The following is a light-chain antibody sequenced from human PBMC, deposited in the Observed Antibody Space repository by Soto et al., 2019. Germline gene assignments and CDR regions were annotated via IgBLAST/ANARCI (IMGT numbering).Light chain of an antibody. V-gene: IGKV3-20*01. CDR1: QSVSSSY. CDR3: QQYGSSPWT. Sequence: IGLTQSPGTLSLSPGERATLSCRASQSVSSSYLAWYQQKPGQAPRLLIYGASNRATGNPDRFSASGSGTDFTRTISRLEPGDFAVYYCQQYGSSPWTFGQGIKVEIK. J-gene: IGKJ1*01. CDR2: GAS.